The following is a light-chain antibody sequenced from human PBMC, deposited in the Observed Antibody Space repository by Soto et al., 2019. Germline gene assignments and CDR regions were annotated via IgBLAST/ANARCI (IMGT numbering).Light chain of an antibody. CDR2: DAS. CDR1: QSISSW. V-gene: IGKV1-5*01. J-gene: IGKJ1*01. CDR3: QQSNSYSGT. Sequence: DIQMTQSPSTLSASVGDRVTITCRASQSISSWLAWYQQKPGKAPKLLVYDASSLESGVPSRFSGSGSGTEFTLTISSLQPDDFATYYCQQSNSYSGTFGQGTKV.